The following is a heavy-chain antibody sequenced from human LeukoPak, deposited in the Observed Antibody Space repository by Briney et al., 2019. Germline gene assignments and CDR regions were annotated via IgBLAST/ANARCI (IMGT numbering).Heavy chain of an antibody. Sequence: GGSLRLSCAASGFTFSAYNMNWVRRTPGKGLEWVSSITTSSSYMFYADSVRGRFTISRDNAENSLYLQMNSLRDEDTAVYYCARDPYSGGYGAYYYYYMDVWGKGTTVTVSS. J-gene: IGHJ6*03. CDR2: ITTSSSYM. V-gene: IGHV3-21*01. CDR1: GFTFSAYN. CDR3: ARDPYSGGYGAYYYYYMDV. D-gene: IGHD6-19*01.